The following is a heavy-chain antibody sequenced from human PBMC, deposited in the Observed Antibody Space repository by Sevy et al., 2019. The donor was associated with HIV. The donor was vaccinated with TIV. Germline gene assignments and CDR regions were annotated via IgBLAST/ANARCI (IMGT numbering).Heavy chain of an antibody. J-gene: IGHJ4*02. Sequence: SETLSVTCTVSGGSISSSDSYWSWIRQPPGKGLEWIGYIHYTGGTYYNPFLKSRVAMSLDTSEKQFSLKLNFLTAADTAVYYCASKRGYNHGPFDYWGQGTLVTVSS. D-gene: IGHD5-12*01. V-gene: IGHV4-30-4*01. CDR2: IHYTGGT. CDR1: GGSISSSDSY. CDR3: ASKRGYNHGPFDY.